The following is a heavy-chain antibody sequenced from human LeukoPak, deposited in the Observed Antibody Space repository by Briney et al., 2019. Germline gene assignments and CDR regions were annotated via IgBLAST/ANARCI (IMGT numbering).Heavy chain of an antibody. V-gene: IGHV3-74*01. CDR2: INDDETST. CDR1: GFSFSSSW. CDR3: ARGSPMLRGRPFDY. Sequence: GGSLRLSCAASGFSFSSSWMHWVRQVPGKGLEWVSRINDDETSTTYAESVKGRFTISRDNSKNTLYLQMNSLRAEDTAVYYCARGSPMLRGRPFDYWGQGTLVTVSS. D-gene: IGHD3-10*01. J-gene: IGHJ4*02.